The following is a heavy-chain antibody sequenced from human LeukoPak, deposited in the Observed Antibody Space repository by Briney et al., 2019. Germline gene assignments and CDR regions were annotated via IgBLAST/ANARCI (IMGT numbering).Heavy chain of an antibody. D-gene: IGHD4-17*01. V-gene: IGHV4-31*03. CDR1: GGSISSGGYY. J-gene: IGHJ4*02. CDR2: IYYSGST. CDR3: ARLGAQRYYFDY. Sequence: SQTLSLTCTVSGGSISSGGYYWSWIRQHPGKGLEWIGYIYYSGSTYYNPSLKSRVTISVDTSKNQFSLKLSSVTAADTAVYYCARLGAQRYYFDYWGQGTLVTVSS.